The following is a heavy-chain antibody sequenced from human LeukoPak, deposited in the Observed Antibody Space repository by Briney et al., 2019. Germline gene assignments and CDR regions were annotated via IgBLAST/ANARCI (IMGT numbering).Heavy chain of an antibody. Sequence: GGSLRLSCAASGFTFSLYWMSWVRQAPGKGLEWVSYSSTTGNTIHYTDSVKGRFTVSRDNAKNSLFLQMNSLRDEDTAVYYCARRAGGGRSDALDIWGQGTMVTVSS. J-gene: IGHJ3*02. CDR1: GFTFSLYW. D-gene: IGHD2-8*02. V-gene: IGHV3-48*02. CDR2: SSTTGNTI. CDR3: ARRAGGGRSDALDI.